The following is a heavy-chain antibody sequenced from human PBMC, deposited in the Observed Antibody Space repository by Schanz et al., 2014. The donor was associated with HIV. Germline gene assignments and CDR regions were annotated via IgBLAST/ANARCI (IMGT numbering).Heavy chain of an antibody. CDR2: ITGSASST. CDR3: ARSFNRGSRAFDAFDI. J-gene: IGHJ3*02. CDR1: GFPFSSHA. D-gene: IGHD3-10*01. V-gene: IGHV3-23*04. Sequence: EVQEVEEGGFFFPPFFSLILSCEASGFPFSSHAMHWVRQAPGKGLEWVSVITGSASSTYYADSVKGRFTISRDNSKNTLFLQMNSLRADDTAVYYCARSFNRGSRAFDAFDIWGQGTMVTVSS.